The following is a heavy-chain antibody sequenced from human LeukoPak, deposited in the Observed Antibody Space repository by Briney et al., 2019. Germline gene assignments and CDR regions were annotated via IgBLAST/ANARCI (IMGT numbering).Heavy chain of an antibody. V-gene: IGHV4-31*03. CDR1: AGSISSGGYD. CDR2: IYYSGRT. D-gene: IGHD3-10*01. J-gene: IGHJ4*02. CDR3: ARGGSGSYYFDY. Sequence: PSETLSLACSVSAGSISSGGYDSGWIRHHPGTGREWVGYIYYSGRTYYNPSLKSRVTISVDTYKNQFSLKLSSVTAADTAVYFCARGGSGSYYFDYWGQGTLVTVSS.